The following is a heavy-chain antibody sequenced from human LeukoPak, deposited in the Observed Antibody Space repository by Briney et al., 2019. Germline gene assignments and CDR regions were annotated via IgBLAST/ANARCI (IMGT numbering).Heavy chain of an antibody. V-gene: IGHV3-48*02. Sequence: GGSLGLSCAASGFTFSDYSMNWVRQAPGKGLEWVSYISSSSSTIYYADSVKGRFTISRDNAKKSLYLQMNSLRDEDTAVYYCASVTEGYWGQGTLVTVSS. D-gene: IGHD2-21*02. CDR2: ISSSSSTI. CDR1: GFTFSDYS. CDR3: ASVTEGY. J-gene: IGHJ4*01.